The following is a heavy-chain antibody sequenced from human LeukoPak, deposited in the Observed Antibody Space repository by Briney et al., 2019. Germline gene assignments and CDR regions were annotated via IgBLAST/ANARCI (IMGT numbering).Heavy chain of an antibody. CDR2: IKEDGSEK. V-gene: IGHV3-7*01. Sequence: PGGSLRLSCAASGFTFSSYWMTWVRQAPGKGLEWMANIKEDGSEKYYVDSVKGRFTISRDNAKNSLYLQMNSLRAEDTAVYYCAKVRYCSGVNCYPDDNWGQGTLVTVSS. CDR3: AKVRYCSGVNCYPDDN. CDR1: GFTFSSYW. D-gene: IGHD2-15*01. J-gene: IGHJ4*02.